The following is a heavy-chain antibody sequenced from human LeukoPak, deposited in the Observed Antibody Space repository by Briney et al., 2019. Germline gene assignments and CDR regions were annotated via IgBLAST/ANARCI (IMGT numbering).Heavy chain of an antibody. CDR3: AGAPGSYSSSPVDY. V-gene: IGHV3-30-3*01. Sequence: GRSLRLSCAASGSTFSSYAMHWVRQAPGKGLEWVAVIPYDGSNKYYADSVKGRFTISRDNSKNTLYLQMNSLRAEDTAVYYCAGAPGSYSSSPVDYWGQGTLVTVSS. CDR2: IPYDGSNK. J-gene: IGHJ4*02. CDR1: GSTFSSYA. D-gene: IGHD6-6*01.